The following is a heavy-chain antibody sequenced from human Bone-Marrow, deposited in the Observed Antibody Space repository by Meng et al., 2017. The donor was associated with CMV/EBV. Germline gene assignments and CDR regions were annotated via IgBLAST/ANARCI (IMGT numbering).Heavy chain of an antibody. CDR3: ARVGGPLNGDYYAY. D-gene: IGHD4-17*01. J-gene: IGHJ4*02. V-gene: IGHV1-2*02. CDR2: INANRGGT. Sequence: ASVKVSFKASGYTFTDYYLHWVRQAPGQGLEWMGWINANRGGTHYAEKFQDRVALTRDKSISTAYMELTSLTSDDTAVYYCARVGGPLNGDYYAYWGPGTLVTVSS. CDR1: GYTFTDYY.